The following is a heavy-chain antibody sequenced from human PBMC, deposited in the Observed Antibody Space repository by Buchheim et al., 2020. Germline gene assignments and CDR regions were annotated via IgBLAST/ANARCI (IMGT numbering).Heavy chain of an antibody. CDR3: ARDLGSGWYLDYFDY. V-gene: IGHV3-48*01. CDR2: ISSSSSTI. D-gene: IGHD6-19*01. CDR1: GFTFSSYS. Sequence: EVQLVESGGGLVQPGGSLRLSCAASGFTFSSYSMNWVRQAPGKGLEWGSYISSSSSTIYYADSVKGRFTISRDNAKKSLYLQMNSLRAEDTAVYYCARDLGSGWYLDYFDYWGQGTL. J-gene: IGHJ4*02.